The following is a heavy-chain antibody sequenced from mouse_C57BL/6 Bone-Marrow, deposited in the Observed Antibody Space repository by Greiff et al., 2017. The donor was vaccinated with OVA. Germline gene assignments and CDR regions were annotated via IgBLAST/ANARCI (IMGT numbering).Heavy chain of an antibody. CDR2: IDTSDSYT. CDR1: GYTFTSYW. D-gene: IGHD1-1*01. V-gene: IGHV1-50*01. Sequence: QVQLQQPGAELVKPGDSVKLTCKASGYTFTSYWMQWVKQRPGQGLEWIGEIDTSDSYTNYNQKFKGKATLTVDTSSSTAYMQLSSLTSEDSAVYYCARRYYGSEGYWGQGTTLTVSS. CDR3: ARRYYGSEGY. J-gene: IGHJ2*01.